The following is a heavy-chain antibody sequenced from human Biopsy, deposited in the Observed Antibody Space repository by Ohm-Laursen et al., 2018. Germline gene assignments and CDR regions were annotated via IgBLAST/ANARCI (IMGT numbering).Heavy chain of an antibody. D-gene: IGHD4-17*01. V-gene: IGHV4-34*08. CDR2: INQSGST. CDR3: GNEVYGRDY. CDR1: GRTFSDYR. Sequence: GTLSLTCVVFGRTFSDYRWTWIRQPPGKGREWIGQINQSGSTNYNPSLKSRVTISADASKYEFSLRLTSVTAADTAVYFCGNEVYGRDYWGLGAQVTVSS. J-gene: IGHJ4*02.